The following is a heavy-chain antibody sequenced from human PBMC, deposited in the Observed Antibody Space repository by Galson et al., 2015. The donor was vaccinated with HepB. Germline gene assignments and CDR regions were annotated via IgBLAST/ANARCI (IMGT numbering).Heavy chain of an antibody. CDR3: ARDLPAAAIPNYFDY. D-gene: IGHD2-2*01. Sequence: CAISGDSVSSNSAAWNWIRQSPSRGLEWLGRTYYRSKWYNDYAGSVKSRITINPDTSKNQFSLQLNSVTPEDTAVYYCARDLPAAAIPNYFDYWGQGTLVTVSS. J-gene: IGHJ4*02. V-gene: IGHV6-1*01. CDR1: GDSVSSNSAA. CDR2: TYYRSKWYN.